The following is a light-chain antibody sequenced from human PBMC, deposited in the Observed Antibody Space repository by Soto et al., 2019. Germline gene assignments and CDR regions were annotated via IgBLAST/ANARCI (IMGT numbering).Light chain of an antibody. V-gene: IGLV2-11*01. Sequence: QSALTQPRSVSGSPGQSVTISCTGTSSDVGGYNYVSRYQQHPGKAPKLMIYDVSKRPSGVPDRFSGSKSGNTASLTISGLQAEDEADYYCCSYAGSYKGYVFGTGTKLTVL. CDR1: SSDVGGYNY. J-gene: IGLJ1*01. CDR2: DVS. CDR3: CSYAGSYKGYV.